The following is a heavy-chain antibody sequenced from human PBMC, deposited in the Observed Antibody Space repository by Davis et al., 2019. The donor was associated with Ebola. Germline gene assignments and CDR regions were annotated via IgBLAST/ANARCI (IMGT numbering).Heavy chain of an antibody. V-gene: IGHV3-74*01. CDR1: GLTFSSNW. CDR3: ARGNRYCSGDTCANWFDP. J-gene: IGHJ5*02. D-gene: IGHD2-15*01. Sequence: GESLKISCAASGLTFSSNWMHWIRQAPGEGLVWVSRINSGGSLTSYADSVKGRFTISRDNAKNTLYLQMNSLRVEDTAVYYCARGNRYCSGDTCANWFDPWGQGTLVTVSS. CDR2: INSGGSLT.